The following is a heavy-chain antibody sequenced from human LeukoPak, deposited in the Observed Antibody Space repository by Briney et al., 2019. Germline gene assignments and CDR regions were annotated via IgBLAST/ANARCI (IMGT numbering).Heavy chain of an antibody. Sequence: GGSLRLSCAASGFTVSSNYMSWVRQAPGKGLEWVSVIYSGGSTYYADSVKGRFTISRDNSKNTLYLQMNSLRAEDTAVYYCARNTAAAGTGYFDYWGQGILVTVSS. J-gene: IGHJ4*02. D-gene: IGHD6-13*01. CDR3: ARNTAAAGTGYFDY. V-gene: IGHV3-66*01. CDR2: IYSGGST. CDR1: GFTVSSNY.